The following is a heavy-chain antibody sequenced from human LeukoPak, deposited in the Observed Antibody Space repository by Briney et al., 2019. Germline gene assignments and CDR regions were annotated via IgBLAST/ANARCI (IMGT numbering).Heavy chain of an antibody. CDR3: ARFIAVAGPSEYFDY. Sequence: ASVKVSCKASGYTFTSYAMHWVRQAPGQRLEWMGWINAGNGNTKYSQKFQGRVTITRDTSASTAYMELSSLRSEDTAVYYCARFIAVAGPSEYFDYWGQGTLVTVSS. V-gene: IGHV1-3*01. CDR1: GYTFTSYA. J-gene: IGHJ4*02. CDR2: INAGNGNT. D-gene: IGHD6-19*01.